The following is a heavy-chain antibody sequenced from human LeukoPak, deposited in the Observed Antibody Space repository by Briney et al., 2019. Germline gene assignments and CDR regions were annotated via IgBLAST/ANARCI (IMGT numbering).Heavy chain of an antibody. Sequence: GESLKISCKGSGYSFTNDFIGWVRPMPGKGLEWMGIIYPGDSDTRYSPSFQGHVTFSADKCISTAYVQWSSLKASDTAMYYCERLDSSGYSYWAQGTLVTVFS. CDR1: GYSFTNDF. V-gene: IGHV5-51*01. J-gene: IGHJ4*02. D-gene: IGHD3-22*01. CDR3: ERLDSSGYSY. CDR2: IYPGDSDT.